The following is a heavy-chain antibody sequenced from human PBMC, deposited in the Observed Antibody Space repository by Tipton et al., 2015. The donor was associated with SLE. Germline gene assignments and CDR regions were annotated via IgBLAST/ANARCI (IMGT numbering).Heavy chain of an antibody. V-gene: IGHV3-74*01. D-gene: IGHD1-7*01. CDR1: GFTFSSYW. Sequence: SLRLSCAASGFTFSSYWMHWVRQAPGKGLVWVSGINRDGSSTSYADSVKGRFTISRDNAKNTLHLHMNSLRADDTAIYYCASASWNYGFFDYWGQGTLVTVSS. CDR3: ASASWNYGFFDY. J-gene: IGHJ4*02. CDR2: INRDGSST.